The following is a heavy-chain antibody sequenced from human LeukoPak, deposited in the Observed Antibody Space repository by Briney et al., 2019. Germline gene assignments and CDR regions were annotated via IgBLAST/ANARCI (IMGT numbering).Heavy chain of an antibody. V-gene: IGHV1-2*02. Sequence: ASVKVSCKASGYTFTDYYIHWVRQAPGQGLEWMGWLNVKTGGTEYAPKFQGRVTMTRDTSINTAYMDLSRLTSDDSAVYYCARGRLIGVPSGTQPPHDSWGQGSRVTVSP. J-gene: IGHJ4*02. D-gene: IGHD2-2*01. CDR2: LNVKTGGT. CDR1: GYTFTDYY. CDR3: ARGRLIGVPSGTQPPHDS.